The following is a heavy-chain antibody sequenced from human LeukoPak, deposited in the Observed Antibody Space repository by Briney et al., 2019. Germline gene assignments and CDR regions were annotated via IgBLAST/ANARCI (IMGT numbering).Heavy chain of an antibody. J-gene: IGHJ5*02. CDR1: GYSFTSYW. D-gene: IGHD3-10*01. CDR2: IYPGDSDA. CDR3: ARPREVLLWFGAQENWFDP. V-gene: IGHV5-51*01. Sequence: GESLKISCKGSGYSFTSYWIGWVRQMPGKGLEWMGIIYPGDSDARYSPSFQGQVTISADKSISTAYLQWSSLKASDTAMYYCARPREVLLWFGAQENWFDPWGQGTLVTVSS.